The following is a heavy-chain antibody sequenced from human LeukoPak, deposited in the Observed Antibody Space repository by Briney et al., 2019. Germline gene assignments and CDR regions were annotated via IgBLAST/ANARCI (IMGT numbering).Heavy chain of an antibody. Sequence: SPSETLSLTCAAYGGSFSGYYWSWIRQPPGKGLEWIGEINHSGSTNYNPSLKSRVTISVDTSKNQFSLRLSSVTAADTAIYYCARAVSGRFDYWGQGTLVTVSS. CDR1: GGSFSGYY. D-gene: IGHD6-19*01. CDR2: INHSGST. V-gene: IGHV4-34*01. J-gene: IGHJ4*02. CDR3: ARAVSGRFDY.